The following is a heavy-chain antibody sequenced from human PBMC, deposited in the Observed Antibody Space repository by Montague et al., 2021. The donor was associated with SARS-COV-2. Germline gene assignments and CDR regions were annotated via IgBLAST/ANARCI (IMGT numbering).Heavy chain of an antibody. CDR1: GGSISSSSYY. D-gene: IGHD6-13*01. CDR2: IYDSGST. V-gene: IGHV4-39*07. J-gene: IGHJ6*02. Sequence: SETLSLTCTVSGGSISSSSYYWGWIRQPPGKGLEWIGSIYDSGSTYYTPSLKRQVTISVHTSKNQFSLKLSSVTAADTAVYYCARVGRQHLVRLSGVDVWGQGTTVTVSS. CDR3: ARVGRQHLVRLSGVDV.